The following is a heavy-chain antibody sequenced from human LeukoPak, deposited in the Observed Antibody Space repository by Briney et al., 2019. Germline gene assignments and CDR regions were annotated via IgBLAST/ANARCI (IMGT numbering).Heavy chain of an antibody. D-gene: IGHD3-3*01. Sequence: SVKVSCKASGGTFSSYAISWVRQAPGQGLEWMGGIIPIFGTANYAQKFQGRVTITTDESTSTAYMELSSLRSEDTAVYYCARVVASQTNDFWSGFYYYYYMDVWGKGTTVTVSS. J-gene: IGHJ6*03. V-gene: IGHV1-69*05. CDR2: IIPIFGTA. CDR3: ARVVASQTNDFWSGFYYYYYMDV. CDR1: GGTFSSYA.